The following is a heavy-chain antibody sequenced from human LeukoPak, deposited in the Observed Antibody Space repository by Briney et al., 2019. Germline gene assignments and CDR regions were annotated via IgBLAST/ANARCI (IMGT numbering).Heavy chain of an antibody. CDR2: IGPDGTGI. D-gene: IGHD2-8*02. Sequence: GGSLRLSCAASGFSLSGYWMHWVRQAPGKGLVWVSRIGPDGTGITYADSVKGRFTISRDIAKNTVYLQMSSLRAEDAALYYCTRVQAGRSGLMDIWGRGTTVTVSS. CDR3: TRVQAGRSGLMDI. V-gene: IGHV3-74*01. CDR1: GFSLSGYW. J-gene: IGHJ6*02.